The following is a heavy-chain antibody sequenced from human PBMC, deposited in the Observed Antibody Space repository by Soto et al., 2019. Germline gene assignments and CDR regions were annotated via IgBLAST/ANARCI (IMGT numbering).Heavy chain of an antibody. D-gene: IGHD4-17*01. Sequence: EVQLVESGGGLVQPGGSLRVSCAASGFTFRSHRIHWVRQAPGKGLEWVSRIDTDGGGTGYADSVKGRFTISTDNAENTVYLQMNGLRVGDTAVYYCATVFAFWGQGTLVTVSS. CDR3: ATVFAF. CDR2: IDTDGGGT. CDR1: GFTFRSHR. J-gene: IGHJ4*02. V-gene: IGHV3-74*01.